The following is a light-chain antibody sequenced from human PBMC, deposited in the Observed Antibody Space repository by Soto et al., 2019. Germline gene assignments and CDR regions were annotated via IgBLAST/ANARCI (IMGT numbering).Light chain of an antibody. CDR1: QSVLYSSNNKNY. J-gene: IGKJ1*01. CDR3: QQCYSTPRT. V-gene: IGKV4-1*01. Sequence: DIVMTQSPDSLAVSLGESSTINCKSSQSVLYSSNNKNYITWYQQKPGQPPKVLIYWASTRESGVPDRFSGSGSGTDFTLTISSLQAEDVAVYYCQQCYSTPRTFGQGTKVEIK. CDR2: WAS.